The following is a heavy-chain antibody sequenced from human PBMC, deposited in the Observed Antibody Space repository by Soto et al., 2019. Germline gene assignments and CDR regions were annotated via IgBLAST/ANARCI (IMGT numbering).Heavy chain of an antibody. J-gene: IGHJ6*02. D-gene: IGHD4-4*01. CDR3: ARDRDRLQLGGNYYYIMDV. CDR2: IIPIFPTP. CDR1: GGTFRSST. V-gene: IGHV1-69*12. Sequence: QVQLVQSGAGVKKPGSSVTLSCKDSGGTFRSSTISWVRQAPGQGLEWMGGIIPIFPTPDYAQKFQDRVTITADESASTAYMELRSLTSEDTAVYYCARDRDRLQLGGNYYYIMDVWGQGTTVTVSS.